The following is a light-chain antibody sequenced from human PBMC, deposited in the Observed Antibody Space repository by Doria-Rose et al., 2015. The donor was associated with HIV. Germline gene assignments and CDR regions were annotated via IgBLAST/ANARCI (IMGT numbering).Light chain of an antibody. Sequence: EIVLTQSLGTLSLSPGERATLSCRASQSFSSTHLAWYQQKPGQAPSLLIYDGSTRATGIPDRFSASGSGTDFTLTINRLEPEDFALYYCHQYGTSWTFGQGTKVE. J-gene: IGKJ1*01. V-gene: IGKV3-20*01. CDR3: HQYGTSWT. CDR2: DGS. CDR1: QSFSSTH.